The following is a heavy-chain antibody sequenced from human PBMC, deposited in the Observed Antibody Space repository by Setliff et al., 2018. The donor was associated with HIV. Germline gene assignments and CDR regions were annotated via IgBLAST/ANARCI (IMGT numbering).Heavy chain of an antibody. CDR2: ISSYNDNT. Sequence: ASVKVSCKASGYSFTNYGISWVRQAPGQGLEWLGWISSYNDNTNYALNLQGRVTMTTDTSTSTACMEPRSLRSDDTAVYYCARDDVGYCSGGSCYHLFDTFDIWGQGTVVTVSS. CDR1: GYSFTNYG. D-gene: IGHD2-15*01. V-gene: IGHV1-18*01. J-gene: IGHJ3*02. CDR3: ARDDVGYCSGGSCYHLFDTFDI.